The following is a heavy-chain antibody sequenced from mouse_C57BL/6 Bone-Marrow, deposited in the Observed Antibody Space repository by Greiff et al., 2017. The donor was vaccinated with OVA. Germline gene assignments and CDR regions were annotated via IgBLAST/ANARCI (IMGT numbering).Heavy chain of an antibody. CDR1: GYTFTSYW. V-gene: IGHV1-64*01. Sequence: QVQLKQPGAELVKPGASVKLSCKASGYTFTSYWMHWVKQRPGQGLEWIGMIHPNSGSTNYNEKFKSKATLTVDKSSSTAYMQLSSLTSEDSAVYYCAREDYGSSYEGDYFDYWGQGTTLTVSS. CDR3: AREDYGSSYEGDYFDY. CDR2: IHPNSGST. J-gene: IGHJ2*01. D-gene: IGHD1-1*01.